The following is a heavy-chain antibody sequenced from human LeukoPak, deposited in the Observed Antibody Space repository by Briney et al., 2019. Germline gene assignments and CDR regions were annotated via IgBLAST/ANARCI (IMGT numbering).Heavy chain of an antibody. D-gene: IGHD5-18*01. V-gene: IGHV3-30*18. CDR1: GFTFSSYG. J-gene: IGHJ6*02. Sequence: GGSLRLSCAASGFTFSSYGMHWIRQAPGKGLEWVAVISYDGSNKYYANSVKGRFTISRDNSKNTLYLQMNSLRAEDTAVYYCAKDRGYSYGSGMDVWGQGTTVTVSS. CDR3: AKDRGYSYGSGMDV. CDR2: ISYDGSNK.